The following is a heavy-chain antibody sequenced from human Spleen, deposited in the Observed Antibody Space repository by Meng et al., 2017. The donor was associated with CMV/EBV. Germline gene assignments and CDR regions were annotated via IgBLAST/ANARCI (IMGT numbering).Heavy chain of an antibody. V-gene: IGHV3-23*01. Sequence: GESLKISCAASGFTFSSYAMSWVRQAPGKGLEWVSVIVGSGDSTYYADSVKGRFTVSRDNSKNTLYLQMNSLRAEDTAVYYCARHEGSIAGRYYYGMDVWGQGTTVTVSS. CDR1: GFTFSSYA. J-gene: IGHJ6*02. CDR2: IVGSGDST. CDR3: ARHEGSIAGRYYYGMDV. D-gene: IGHD6-6*01.